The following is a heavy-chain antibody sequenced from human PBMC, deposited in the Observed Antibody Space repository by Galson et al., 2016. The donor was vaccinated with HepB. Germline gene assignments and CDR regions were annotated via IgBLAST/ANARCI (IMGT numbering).Heavy chain of an antibody. D-gene: IGHD2-21*01. CDR3: ARLYFAGGGCYPRPYLFDF. Sequence: SLRLSCAVSAFPFSSHAMGWVRQAPGEGLEWVSVVRTTDVRSGFKTSYADSVRGRLTVSRDDPGNTLFLQMNSLRVTDTAVYYCARLYFAGGGCYPRPYLFDFGGHGIPVTVS. J-gene: IGHJ4*01. CDR2: VRTTDVRSGFKT. CDR1: AFPFSSHA. V-gene: IGHV3-23*01.